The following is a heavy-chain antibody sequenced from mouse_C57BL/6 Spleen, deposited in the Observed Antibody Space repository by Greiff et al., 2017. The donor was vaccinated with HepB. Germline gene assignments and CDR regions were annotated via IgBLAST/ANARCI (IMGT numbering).Heavy chain of an antibody. CDR1: GYTFTSYT. Sequence: VMLVESGAELARPGASVKMSCKASGYTFTSYTMHWVKQRPGQGLEWIGYINPSSGYTKYNQKFKDKATLTADKSSSTAYMQLSSLTSEDSAVYYCARQNFDVWGTGTTVTVSS. CDR2: INPSSGYT. CDR3: ARQNFDV. V-gene: IGHV1-4*01. J-gene: IGHJ1*03.